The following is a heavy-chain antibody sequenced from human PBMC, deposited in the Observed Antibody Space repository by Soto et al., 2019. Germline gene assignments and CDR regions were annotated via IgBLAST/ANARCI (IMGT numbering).Heavy chain of an antibody. CDR3: AADELSGWYGGYFDY. D-gene: IGHD6-19*01. J-gene: IGHJ4*02. Sequence: QMQLVQSGPEVKKPGTSVKVSCKASGFTFTSSAVQWVRQARGQRLEWIGWIVVGSGNTNYAQKFQERVTITRDMSTSTAYMELSSLRSEDTAVYYCAADELSGWYGGYFDYWGQGTLVTVSS. CDR1: GFTFTSSA. V-gene: IGHV1-58*01. CDR2: IVVGSGNT.